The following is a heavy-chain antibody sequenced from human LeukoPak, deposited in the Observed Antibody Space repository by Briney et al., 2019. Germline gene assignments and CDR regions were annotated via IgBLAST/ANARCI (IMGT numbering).Heavy chain of an antibody. CDR3: AKRGPGSPQSGKYYFDY. CDR2: INPNSGGT. D-gene: IGHD3-10*01. J-gene: IGHJ4*02. Sequence: ASVKVSCKASGYTFTGYYMHWVRQAPGQGLEWMGWINPNSGGTNYAQKFQGRVTMTRDMSTSTAYMELSRLRSDDTAVYYCAKRGPGSPQSGKYYFDYWGQGTLVTVSS. V-gene: IGHV1-2*02. CDR1: GYTFTGYY.